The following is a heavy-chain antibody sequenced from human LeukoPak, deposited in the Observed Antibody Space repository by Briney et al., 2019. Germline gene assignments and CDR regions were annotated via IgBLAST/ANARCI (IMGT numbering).Heavy chain of an antibody. D-gene: IGHD3-22*01. Sequence: ASVKVSCTASGYTFTGYYIHWVRQAPGQGLEWMGRINPNSGGTNFAQKFQGRVIMTRDTSISTAYMELSRLRSDDTAMYYCARDWGLYSSGSGPYYFGYWGQGTLVTVSS. CDR2: INPNSGGT. CDR1: GYTFTGYY. V-gene: IGHV1-2*06. J-gene: IGHJ4*02. CDR3: ARDWGLYSSGSGPYYFGY.